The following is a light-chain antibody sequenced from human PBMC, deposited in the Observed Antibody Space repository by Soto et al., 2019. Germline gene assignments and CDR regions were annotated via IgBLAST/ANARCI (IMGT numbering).Light chain of an antibody. J-gene: IGKJ3*01. Sequence: EIVLMQSPGTLSLSPGEGATLSCRASQSVNNNYLAWYQQRPGQAPTVLIFDTSRRATGVPDRFSGSGSGRDFTLRISRVEPDDFAVYYCQQYCSSQFTFGPGTKVNIK. V-gene: IGKV3-20*01. CDR3: QQYCSSQFT. CDR2: DTS. CDR1: QSVNNNY.